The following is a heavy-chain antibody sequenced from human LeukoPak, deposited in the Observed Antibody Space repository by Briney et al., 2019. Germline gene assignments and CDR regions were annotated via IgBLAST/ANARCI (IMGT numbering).Heavy chain of an antibody. CDR1: GFTFSSYA. CDR2: ISGSGDST. V-gene: IGHV3-23*01. J-gene: IGHJ4*02. CDR3: AKDITIFGVAPILNDY. Sequence: PGGSLRLSCAASGFTFSSYAMSWVRQAPGKGLEWVSAISGSGDSTYYADSVKGRFTISRDNSKNTLYLQMNSLRAEDTAVYYCAKDITIFGVAPILNDYWGQGTLVTVSS. D-gene: IGHD3-3*01.